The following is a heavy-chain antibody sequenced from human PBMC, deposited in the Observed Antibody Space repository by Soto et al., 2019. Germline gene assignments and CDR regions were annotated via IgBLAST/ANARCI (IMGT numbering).Heavy chain of an antibody. CDR2: IYYSGST. CDR1: GGSISSYY. J-gene: IGHJ5*02. Sequence: SETLSLTCTVSGGSISSYYWSWIRQPPGKRLEWIGYIYYSGSTNYNPSLKSRVTISVDTTKNQFSLKLSSVTAADTAVYYCARIPWDEYGGIFDPWGQENLVTVSP. D-gene: IGHD2-15*01. CDR3: ARIPWDEYGGIFDP. V-gene: IGHV4-59*01.